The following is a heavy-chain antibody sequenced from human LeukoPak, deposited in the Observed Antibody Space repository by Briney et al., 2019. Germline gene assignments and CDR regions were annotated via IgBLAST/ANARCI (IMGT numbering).Heavy chain of an antibody. V-gene: IGHV1-69*13. J-gene: IGHJ5*02. Sequence: GASVKASCKASGGTFSSYAISWVRQAPGQGLEWMGGIIPIFGTANYAQKFQGRVTITADESTSTAYMELSSLRSEDTAVYYCARVFVFDWSIDPWGQGTLVTVSS. CDR2: IIPIFGTA. D-gene: IGHD3-9*01. CDR1: GGTFSSYA. CDR3: ARVFVFDWSIDP.